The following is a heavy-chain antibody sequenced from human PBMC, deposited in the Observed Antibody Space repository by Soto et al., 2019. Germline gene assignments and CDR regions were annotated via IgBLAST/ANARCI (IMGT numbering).Heavy chain of an antibody. Sequence: GASGKVSCKASGYTFTSYYMHSVRQAPGQGLEWMGIINPSGGSTSYAQKFQGRVTMTRDTSTSTVYMELSSLRSEDTAVYYCAREVIVVVVAADAFDIWGQGTMVTVSS. D-gene: IGHD2-15*01. CDR3: AREVIVVVVAADAFDI. CDR1: GYTFTSYY. CDR2: INPSGGST. J-gene: IGHJ3*02. V-gene: IGHV1-46*01.